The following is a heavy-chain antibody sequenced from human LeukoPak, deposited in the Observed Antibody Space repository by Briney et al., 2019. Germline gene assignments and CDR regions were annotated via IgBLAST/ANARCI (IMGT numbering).Heavy chain of an antibody. CDR1: GYSFSNYW. CDR3: ARRTTSSSPPDY. V-gene: IGHV5-51*01. CDR2: IYPVDSDT. Sequence: GESLKISCKGSGYSFSNYWIGWVRQMPGKGLEWMGIIYPVDSDTRYSPSFQGQVTISADKSISTAYLQWSSLRASDTAVYYCARRTTSSSPPDYWGQGTLVTVSS. D-gene: IGHD2-2*01. J-gene: IGHJ4*02.